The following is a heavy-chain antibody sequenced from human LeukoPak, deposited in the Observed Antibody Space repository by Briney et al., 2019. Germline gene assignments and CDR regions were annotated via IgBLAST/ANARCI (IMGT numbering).Heavy chain of an antibody. Sequence: SETLSLTCTVSGGSISSYYWSWIRQPAGKGLEWIGRIYTSGSTNYNPSLKSRVTMSVDTSKNQFSLKLSSVTAADTAVYYRARVRAITMARGGYGMDVWGQGTTVTVSS. CDR1: GGSISSYY. D-gene: IGHD3-10*01. J-gene: IGHJ6*02. V-gene: IGHV4-4*07. CDR2: IYTSGST. CDR3: ARVRAITMARGGYGMDV.